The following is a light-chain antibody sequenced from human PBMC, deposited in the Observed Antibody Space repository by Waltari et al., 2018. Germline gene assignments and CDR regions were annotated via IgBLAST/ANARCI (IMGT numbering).Light chain of an antibody. CDR3: QQTYIDPHT. V-gene: IGKV1-39*01. CDR1: QTVTNY. Sequence: DIQMTQSPSSLSASVGDRVTITCRASQTVTNYLNWYQQKPGKPPNLLIFRASRLQGGVPSRFSGSGSGTDFTLTITSLQPEDFATYFCQQTYIDPHTFGPGTKLEIK. J-gene: IGKJ2*01. CDR2: RAS.